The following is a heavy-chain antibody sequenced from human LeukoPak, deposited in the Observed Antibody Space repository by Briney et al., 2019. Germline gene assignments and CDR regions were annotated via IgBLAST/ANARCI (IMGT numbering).Heavy chain of an antibody. V-gene: IGHV3-7*01. D-gene: IGHD5-12*01. CDR2: INQDGSQT. J-gene: IGHJ4*02. CDR3: ARDSSPRYSGYDWVY. Sequence: GGSLRLSCTASGFAFSDYWMSWVRQAPGKGLEWLANINQDGSQTSYVDSVRGRFTVSRDNAKNPLYLQMNSLRADDTAVYYCARDSSPRYSGYDWVYWGRGTLVTVSS. CDR1: GFAFSDYW.